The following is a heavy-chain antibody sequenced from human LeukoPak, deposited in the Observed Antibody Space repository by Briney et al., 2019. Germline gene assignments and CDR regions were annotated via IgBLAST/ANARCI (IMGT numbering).Heavy chain of an antibody. J-gene: IGHJ3*02. V-gene: IGHV4-39*01. CDR1: GGSISSTSYF. Sequence: PSETLSLTCGVSGGSISSTSYFWGWIRQPPGKGLEWIGTIYYSGLSYYNPSLKSRVTISIDTSKNQFFLKLTSVTAADTAVYYCARHEPLYDSSCPHLRANAFDIWGQGTMVTVSS. CDR2: IYYSGLS. D-gene: IGHD3-22*01. CDR3: ARHEPLYDSSCPHLRANAFDI.